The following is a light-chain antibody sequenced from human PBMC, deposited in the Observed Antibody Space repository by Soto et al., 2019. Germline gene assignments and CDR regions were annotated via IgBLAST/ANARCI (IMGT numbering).Light chain of an antibody. J-gene: IGKJ4*01. CDR1: QGISSA. V-gene: IGKV1D-13*01. CDR2: DAS. Sequence: AILFAPSSSCLSASVGAGVTIHFRASQGISSALAWYQQKPGKAPKLLIYDASSLESGVPSRFSGSGSGTDFTLTISSLQPEDFATYYCQQFNNYPLTFGGGTKVDIK. CDR3: QQFNNYPLT.